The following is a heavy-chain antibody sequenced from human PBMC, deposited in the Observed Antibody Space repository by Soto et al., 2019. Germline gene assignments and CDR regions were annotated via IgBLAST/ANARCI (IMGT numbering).Heavy chain of an antibody. Sequence: SVKVSCKASGFTFTSSAMQWVRQARGKRLEWIGWIVVGSGNTNYAQKFQERVTITRDMSTSTAYMELSSLRSEDTAVYYCAAPLGYSGYGDSSLDFDIWGQGTMVTVS. D-gene: IGHD5-12*01. V-gene: IGHV1-58*02. J-gene: IGHJ3*02. CDR3: AAPLGYSGYGDSSLDFDI. CDR1: GFTFTSSA. CDR2: IVVGSGNT.